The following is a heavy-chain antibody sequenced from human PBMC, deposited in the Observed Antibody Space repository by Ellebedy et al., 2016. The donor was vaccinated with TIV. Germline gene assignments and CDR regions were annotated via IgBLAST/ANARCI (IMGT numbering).Heavy chain of an antibody. CDR3: TRGNDYYDSSGGY. CDR1: GFTFSSYA. D-gene: IGHD3-22*01. V-gene: IGHV3-7*01. Sequence: GESLKISXAASGFTFSSYAMSWVRQAPGKGLEWVANIKQDGSEKYYVDSVKGRFTISRDNTKNSVYLQMNSLRAEDTAVYYCTRGNDYYDSSGGYWGQGTLVTVSS. CDR2: IKQDGSEK. J-gene: IGHJ4*02.